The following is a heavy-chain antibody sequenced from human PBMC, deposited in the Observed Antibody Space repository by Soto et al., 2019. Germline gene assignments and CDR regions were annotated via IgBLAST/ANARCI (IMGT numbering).Heavy chain of an antibody. V-gene: IGHV4-31*03. Sequence: QVQLQESGPGLVKPSQTLSLTCTVSGGSISSGGYYWSWIRQHPGKGLEWIGYIYYSGSTYYNPSLKSRVTISVGTSKNQFSLKLSSVTAADTAVYYCARGGLEAAHTFDYWGQGTLVTVSS. CDR1: GGSISSGGYY. CDR3: ARGGLEAAHTFDY. CDR2: IYYSGST. D-gene: IGHD3-3*01. J-gene: IGHJ4*02.